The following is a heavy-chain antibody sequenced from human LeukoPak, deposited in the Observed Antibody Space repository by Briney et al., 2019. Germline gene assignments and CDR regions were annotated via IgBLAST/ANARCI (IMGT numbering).Heavy chain of an antibody. CDR2: ISYDGSNK. D-gene: IGHD3-3*01. CDR1: GLSVSSNY. J-gene: IGHJ4*02. V-gene: IGHV3-30*03. CDR3: ARDLDFWSGYRELPDY. Sequence: PGGSLRLSCAASGLSVSSNYMSWVRQAPGKGLEWVAVISYDGSNKYYADSVKGRFTISRDNSKNTLYLQMNSLRAEDTAVYYCARDLDFWSGYRELPDYWGQGTLVTVSS.